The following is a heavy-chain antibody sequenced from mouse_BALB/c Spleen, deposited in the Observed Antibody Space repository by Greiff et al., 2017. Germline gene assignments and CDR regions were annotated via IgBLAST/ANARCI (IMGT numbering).Heavy chain of an antibody. V-gene: IGHV2-6-7*01. J-gene: IGHJ4*01. CDR2: IWGDGST. D-gene: IGHD2-1*01. Sequence: VQLQQSGPGLVAPSQSLSITCTVSGFSLTGYGVHWVRQPPGKGLEWLGMIWGDGSTDYNSALKSRLSISKDNSKSQVFLKMNSLQTDDTARYYCARDLPPYAMDYWGQGTSVTVSA. CDR3: ARDLPPYAMDY. CDR1: GFSLTGYG.